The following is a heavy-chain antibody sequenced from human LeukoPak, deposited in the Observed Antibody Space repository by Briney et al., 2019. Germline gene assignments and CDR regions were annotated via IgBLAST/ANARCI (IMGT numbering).Heavy chain of an antibody. CDR2: INHSGST. D-gene: IGHD5-12*01. CDR3: ARRGYSGYGH. V-gene: IGHV4-34*01. CDR1: GGSFSGYY. J-gene: IGHJ4*02. Sequence: SETLSLTCAVYGGSFSGYYWSWIRQPPGKGLEWIGEINHSGSTNYNPSLKSRVTISVDTSKNQFSVKLSSVTAADTAVYYCARRGYSGYGHWGQGTLVTVSS.